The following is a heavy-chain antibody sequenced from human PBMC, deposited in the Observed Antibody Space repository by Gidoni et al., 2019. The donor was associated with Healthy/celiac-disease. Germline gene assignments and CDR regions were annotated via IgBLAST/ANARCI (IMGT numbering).Heavy chain of an antibody. CDR2: ISGNSGSI. D-gene: IGHD3-22*01. J-gene: IGHJ4*02. Sequence: EVQLVESGGGLVQPGRSLRLSCAASGFTFDDYAMHWVRQAPGKGLEWVSGISGNSGSIGYADSVKGRFTISRDNAKNSLYLQMNSLRAEDTALYYCAKAFWYDSSGYYYFDYWGQGTLVTVSS. V-gene: IGHV3-9*01. CDR3: AKAFWYDSSGYYYFDY. CDR1: GFTFDDYA.